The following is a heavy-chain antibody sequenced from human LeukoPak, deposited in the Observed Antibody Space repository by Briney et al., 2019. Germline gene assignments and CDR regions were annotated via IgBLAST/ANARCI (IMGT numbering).Heavy chain of an antibody. D-gene: IGHD5-12*01. CDR2: ITSSSSYT. Sequence: GGSLRLSCAAPGITFSNYNMNWVRQAPGKGLEWISAITSSSSYTFYADSVKGRFTISRDNARNSLYPQMNSLRVEDTAIYYCAKDRGSGYYDPDYWGQGTLVTVSS. J-gene: IGHJ4*02. CDR3: AKDRGSGYYDPDY. CDR1: GITFSNYN. V-gene: IGHV3-21*01.